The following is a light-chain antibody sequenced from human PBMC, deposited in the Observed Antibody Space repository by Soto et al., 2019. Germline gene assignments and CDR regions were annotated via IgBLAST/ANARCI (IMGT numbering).Light chain of an antibody. Sequence: DIQMTQSPSSLSASVGDRVTITCRASQSISIYLNWYQQKPGKAPKLLIYTASSFQSGVPSRFSGSGSGTDFTLTISSLQPEDFATYYCQQSYSTPYTFGQGTKVEI. CDR2: TAS. CDR3: QQSYSTPYT. CDR1: QSISIY. V-gene: IGKV1-39*01. J-gene: IGKJ2*01.